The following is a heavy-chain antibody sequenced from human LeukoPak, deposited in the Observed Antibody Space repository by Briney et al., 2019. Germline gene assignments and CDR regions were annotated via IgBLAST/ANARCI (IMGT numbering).Heavy chain of an antibody. CDR2: IKSKTDGGTT. CDR3: TTVYLTGEGNDY. CDR1: GFILSNAW. D-gene: IGHD3-9*01. V-gene: IGHV3-15*07. Sequence: PGGSLRLSCAASGFILSNAWMNWVSQAPGKGLEWVGRIKSKTDGGTTDYAAPVKGRFIISRDDSKNTLYLQMNSLKTEDTALYYCTTVYLTGEGNDYWGQGTLVTVSS. J-gene: IGHJ4*02.